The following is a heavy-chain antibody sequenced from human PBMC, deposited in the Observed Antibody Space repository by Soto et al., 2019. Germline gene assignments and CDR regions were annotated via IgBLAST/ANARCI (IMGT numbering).Heavy chain of an antibody. CDR3: ARAGAYSSANMDV. CDR2: TYSGGSS. D-gene: IGHD6-25*01. V-gene: IGHV3-66*01. J-gene: IGHJ6*03. CDR1: GLNVSSNS. Sequence: EVRLVESGGGLVQPGGSLRVSCAASGLNVSSNSMNWVRQAPGRGLEWVSITYSGGSSYYADSVKGRFTISRDNSKNTLFLQMNSLRAEDTAVYYCARAGAYSSANMDVWGEGTTVTVSS.